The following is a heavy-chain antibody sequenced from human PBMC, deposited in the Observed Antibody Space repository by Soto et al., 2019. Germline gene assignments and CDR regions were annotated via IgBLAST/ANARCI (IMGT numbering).Heavy chain of an antibody. CDR2: ISSSSSYI. CDR1: GFTFSSYS. CDR3: AREAHSGSYLGR. J-gene: IGHJ4*02. D-gene: IGHD1-26*01. V-gene: IGHV3-21*01. Sequence: EVQLVESGGGLVKPGGSVRLSCAASGFTFSSYSMNWVRQAPGKGLEWVSSISSSSSYIYYADSVKGRFTISRDNAKNSLYLQMNSLRAEDTAVYYCAREAHSGSYLGRWGQGTLVTVSS.